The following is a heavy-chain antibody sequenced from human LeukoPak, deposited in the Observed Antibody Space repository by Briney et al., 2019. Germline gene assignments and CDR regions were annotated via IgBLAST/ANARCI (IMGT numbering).Heavy chain of an antibody. V-gene: IGHV1-8*01. CDR3: TRGGEILTHYKHIDY. J-gene: IGHJ4*02. Sequence: ASVKVSCKASGYSFTIYDINWVRHATGQELEWMGYMNPNTGDTGVTQKFQGRVTMTRDPSINTAYMELASLRSEDTAVYFCTRGGEILTHYKHIDYWGEGTLVTVSS. CDR2: MNPNTGDT. CDR1: GYSFTIYD. D-gene: IGHD3-9*01.